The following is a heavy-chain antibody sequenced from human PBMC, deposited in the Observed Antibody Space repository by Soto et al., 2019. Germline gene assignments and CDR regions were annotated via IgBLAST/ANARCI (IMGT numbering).Heavy chain of an antibody. CDR3: ATSSLEPGDACDI. Sequence: QVQLVQSGAEVKKPGASVKISCRASGYTLTNYYIHWVRQAPGQGLEWMGIINPGGGTTIYAQKFQGRVTMTRDTSTSTFYMELSSLTSEETAVYSCATSSLEPGDACDIWGQGTMVTVSS. CDR2: INPGGGTT. J-gene: IGHJ3*02. D-gene: IGHD1-1*01. V-gene: IGHV1-46*03. CDR1: GYTLTNYY.